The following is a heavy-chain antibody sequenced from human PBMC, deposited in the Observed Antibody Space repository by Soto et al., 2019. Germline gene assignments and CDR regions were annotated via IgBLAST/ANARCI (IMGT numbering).Heavy chain of an antibody. CDR3: AGHEGTASTKGVGPDYYYYYMDV. V-gene: IGHV1-69*02. CDR1: GGTFSSYT. J-gene: IGHJ6*03. CDR2: IIPILGIA. Sequence: SVKVSCKASGGTFSSYTISWVRQAPGQGLEWMGRIIPILGIANYAQKFQGRVTITADKSTSTAYMELSSLRSEDTAVYYCAGHEGTASTKGVGPDYYYYYMDVWGKGTTVTVSS. D-gene: IGHD2-8*01.